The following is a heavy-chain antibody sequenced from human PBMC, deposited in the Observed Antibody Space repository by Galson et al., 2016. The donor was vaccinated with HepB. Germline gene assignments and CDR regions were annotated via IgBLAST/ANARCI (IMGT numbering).Heavy chain of an antibody. J-gene: IGHJ5*02. Sequence: LRLSCAASGFTFSTYAMHWVRQAPGKGLEWVAVIWHDGSNDHYADSVKGRFTISRDNSKNTLYLQMNSLRAEDTAVYYCARQYYYDTSGYMNWFDPWGQGTLVTVSS. CDR2: IWHDGSND. CDR1: GFTFSTYA. CDR3: ARQYYYDTSGYMNWFDP. D-gene: IGHD3-22*01. V-gene: IGHV3-33*01.